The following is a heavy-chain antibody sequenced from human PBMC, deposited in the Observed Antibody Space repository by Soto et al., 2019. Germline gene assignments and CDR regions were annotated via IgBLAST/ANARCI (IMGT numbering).Heavy chain of an antibody. J-gene: IGHJ6*02. CDR1: GYTFSAYY. CDR2: INPKFGDT. Sequence: QVQLVQSGAEVKEPGDSVRVSCEASGYTFSAYYIHWVRQAPGQGLEWMGWINPKFGDTTYAQDFQCRVTMTRDMSISTVYMEMSMLTSDDTAIYYCARNMDYYYGPGSGNGHGVWGQGTTVTVFS. CDR3: ARNMDYYYGPGSGNGHGV. V-gene: IGHV1-2*02. D-gene: IGHD3-10*01.